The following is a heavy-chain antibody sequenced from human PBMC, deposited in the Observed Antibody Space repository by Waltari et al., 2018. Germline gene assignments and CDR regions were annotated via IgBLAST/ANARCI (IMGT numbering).Heavy chain of an antibody. J-gene: IGHJ6*02. D-gene: IGHD1-26*01. CDR1: GGSFSGYY. V-gene: IGHV4-34*01. CDR2: LNHSGST. Sequence: QVQLQQWGAGLLKPSETLSLTCAVYGGSFSGYYWRWIRQPPGKGLEWIGELNHSGSTNYNPSLKSRVNISVDTSKNQFSLKLSSVTAADTAVYYCARSVGSPYYYGMDVWGQGTTVTVSS. CDR3: ARSVGSPYYYGMDV.